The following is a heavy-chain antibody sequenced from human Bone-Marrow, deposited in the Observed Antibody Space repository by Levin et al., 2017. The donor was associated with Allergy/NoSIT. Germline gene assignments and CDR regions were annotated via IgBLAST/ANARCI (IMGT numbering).Heavy chain of an antibody. V-gene: IGHV4-39*01. CDR1: GGSFTNDTFF. D-gene: IGHD6-25*01. CDR3: VGLKRRIQLFDS. Sequence: SETLSLTCSVTGGSFTNDTFFWGWIRKPPGKGLEWIGNVFHSGSTHYNPSFRSRVTFSVDTSKRQLSLSLAYVTAADTAVYDCVGLKRRIQLFDSWGQGSLVTVSS. CDR2: VFHSGST. J-gene: IGHJ5*01.